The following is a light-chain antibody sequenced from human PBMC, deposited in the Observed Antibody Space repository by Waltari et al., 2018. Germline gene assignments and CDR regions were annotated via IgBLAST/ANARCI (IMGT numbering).Light chain of an antibody. J-gene: IGLJ2*01. V-gene: IGLV3-25*03. CDR1: ASPKKY. CDR3: LSPETRGSWV. CDR2: KDR. Sequence: SYELTQSPSVSLSPGQTASIPCSGDASPKKYAYWYQKKPGQAPVLIIFKDRERPSGIPERFSGSTSGTTVTLTITGVQAEDEADYYCLSPETRGSWVFGGGTKLTVL.